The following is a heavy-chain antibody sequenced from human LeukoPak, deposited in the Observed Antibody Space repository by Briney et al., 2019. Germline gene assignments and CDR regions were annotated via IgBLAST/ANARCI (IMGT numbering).Heavy chain of an antibody. CDR3: AKTYLVVPAAIHFDY. CDR1: GFTFSSYA. D-gene: IGHD2-2*02. Sequence: PGGSLRLSCAASGFTFSSYAMSWVRQAPGKGLEWVSAISGSGGSTYYADSVKGRFTISRDNSKNTLYLQMNSLRVEDTAVHYCAKTYLVVPAAIHFDYWGQGTLVTVSS. CDR2: ISGSGGST. V-gene: IGHV3-23*01. J-gene: IGHJ4*02.